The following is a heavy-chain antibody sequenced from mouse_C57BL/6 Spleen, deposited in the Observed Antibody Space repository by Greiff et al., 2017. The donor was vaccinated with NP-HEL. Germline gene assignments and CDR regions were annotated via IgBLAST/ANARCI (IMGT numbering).Heavy chain of an antibody. Sequence: QVQLQQPGAELVKPGASVKLSCKASGYTFTSYWMHWVKQRPGQGLEWIGMIHPNSGSTNYNEKFKSKATLTVDKSSSTAYMQLSSLTSEYSAVYYCARDDYDDSFAYWGQGTLVTVSA. CDR3: ARDDYDDSFAY. J-gene: IGHJ3*01. V-gene: IGHV1-64*01. CDR1: GYTFTSYW. CDR2: IHPNSGST. D-gene: IGHD2-4*01.